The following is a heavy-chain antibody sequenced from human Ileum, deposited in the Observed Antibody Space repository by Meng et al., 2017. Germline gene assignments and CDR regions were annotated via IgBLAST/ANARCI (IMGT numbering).Heavy chain of an antibody. J-gene: IGHJ4*02. CDR3: ARGIGTHGRYYSDY. CDR2: LSGNSNT. CDR1: GFTFSSYG. D-gene: IGHD3-9*01. V-gene: IGHV3-23*03. Sequence: EVQRLEAGGGGVQPGGSLRRGCTASGFTFSSYGMSWVRQAPGKGLEWVSGLSGNSNTYYAESVMGRFAISRDNSKNTLYLQMNSLKAEDTAVYYCARGIGTHGRYYSDYWGQGTLVTVSS.